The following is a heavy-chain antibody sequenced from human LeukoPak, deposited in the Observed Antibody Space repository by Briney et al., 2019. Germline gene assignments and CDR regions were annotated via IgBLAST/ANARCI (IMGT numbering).Heavy chain of an antibody. Sequence: GGSLRLSCAASGFTLSSYSMHWVRQAPGKGLEFVSAISRNGRNTYYADSVKGRFTISRDISKNTLYLQMGSLRPEDMAVYYCARVDSGSACASWGQGILVTVSS. J-gene: IGHJ1*01. V-gene: IGHV3-64*02. D-gene: IGHD6-19*01. CDR1: GFTLSSYS. CDR3: ARVDSGSACAS. CDR2: ISRNGRNT.